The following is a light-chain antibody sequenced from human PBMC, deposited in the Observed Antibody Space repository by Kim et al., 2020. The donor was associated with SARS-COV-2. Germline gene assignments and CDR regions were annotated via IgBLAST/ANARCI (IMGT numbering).Light chain of an antibody. CDR1: QSISSY. Sequence: DIQMTQSPSSLSASVGDRVTITCRASQSISSYLNRYQQKPGKAPKLLIYAASSLHSGVPSRFSGSGSGTDVTLTISSLQPEDFATYYCQQSYSTPPFTFGPGTKVDIK. CDR3: QQSYSTPPFT. CDR2: AAS. V-gene: IGKV1-39*01. J-gene: IGKJ3*01.